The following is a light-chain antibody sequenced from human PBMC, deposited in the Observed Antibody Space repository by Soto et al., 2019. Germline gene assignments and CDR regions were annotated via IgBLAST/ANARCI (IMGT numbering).Light chain of an antibody. J-gene: IGKJ5*01. CDR1: QDIAGY. CDR3: PQAYIFPIT. V-gene: IGKV1D-12*01. Sequence: GDRVTIACPARQDIAGYLAWYQHKPGRTPELLIHGASRLQSGVPARFSGSGSGTDFTLSINSLQPEDFATYYCPQAYIFPITFGQGTLL. CDR2: GAS.